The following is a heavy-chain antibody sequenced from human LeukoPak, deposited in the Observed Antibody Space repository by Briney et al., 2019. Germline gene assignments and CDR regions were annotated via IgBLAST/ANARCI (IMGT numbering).Heavy chain of an antibody. CDR2: IYSSGST. D-gene: IGHD6-13*01. V-gene: IGHV4-4*07. CDR3: ARGPAAGTGCFDP. J-gene: IGHJ5*02. Sequence: KPSETLSLTCTVSGDSISSFYWSWIRQTAEKGLEWIGRIYSSGSTNYNPSLESRVTISVDTSKNQFSLRLSSVTAADTAVYYCARGPAAGTGCFDPWGQGTLVTVSS. CDR1: GDSISSFY.